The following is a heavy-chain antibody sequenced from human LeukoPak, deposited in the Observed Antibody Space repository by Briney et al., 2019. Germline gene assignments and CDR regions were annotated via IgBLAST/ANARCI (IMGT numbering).Heavy chain of an antibody. Sequence: GGSLRLSCAASGFTFSGYSMNWVRQAPGKGLEWVSSISSSSSYIYYADSVKGRFTISRDNAKNSLYLQMNSLRAEDTAVYYCARSIMRGTVGFDPWGQGTLVTVSS. CDR3: ARSIMRGTVGFDP. CDR2: ISSSSSYI. D-gene: IGHD3-16*01. CDR1: GFTFSGYS. V-gene: IGHV3-21*01. J-gene: IGHJ5*02.